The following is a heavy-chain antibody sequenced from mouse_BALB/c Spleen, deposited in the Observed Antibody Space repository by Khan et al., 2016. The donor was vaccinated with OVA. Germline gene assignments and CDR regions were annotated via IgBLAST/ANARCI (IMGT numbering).Heavy chain of an antibody. CDR2: INTYTGQP. CDR3: AKVGYNGTMDS. Sequence: QIQLVQSGPELKKPGETVKISCKASGYTFTNYGMNWVKQAPGKGLKWMGWINTYTGQPTYADDFKGRFAFSLETSASTAYLQINNLKNEDTATYFCAKVGYNGTMDSWGKGTSVTVSS. D-gene: IGHD1-3*01. V-gene: IGHV9-3-1*01. CDR1: GYTFTNYG. J-gene: IGHJ4*01.